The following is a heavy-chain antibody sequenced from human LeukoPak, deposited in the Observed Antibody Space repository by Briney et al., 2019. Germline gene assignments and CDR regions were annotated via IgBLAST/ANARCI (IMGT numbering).Heavy chain of an antibody. CDR2: IYPGDSDT. D-gene: IGHD6-13*01. J-gene: IGHJ3*02. V-gene: IGHV5-51*01. CDR1: GYSFTSYW. Sequence: GESLKISCKGSGYSFTSYWIGWVRQMPGKGLEWKGIIYPGDSDTRYSPSFQGQVTISADKSISTAYLQWSSLKASDTAMYYCARLTAAAGTSIDAFDIWGQGTMVTVSS. CDR3: ARLTAAAGTSIDAFDI.